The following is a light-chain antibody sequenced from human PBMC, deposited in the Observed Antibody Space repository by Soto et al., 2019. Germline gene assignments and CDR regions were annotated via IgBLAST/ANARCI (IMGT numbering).Light chain of an antibody. CDR1: QSVSSN. CDR2: GAS. CDR3: QQYNIWPLT. V-gene: IGKV3-15*01. J-gene: IGKJ4*01. Sequence: EIVMTQSPATLSVSPGERATLSCRASQSVSSNLAWYQQTPGQAPRLLIYGASTRATGIPARFSGSGSGTEFSLTISSLQSEDFAVYYCQQYNIWPLTFGGGTKVDIK.